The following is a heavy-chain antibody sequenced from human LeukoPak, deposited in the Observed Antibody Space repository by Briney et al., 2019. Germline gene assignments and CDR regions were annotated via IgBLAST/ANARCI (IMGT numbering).Heavy chain of an antibody. CDR2: ISTYNGNT. Sequence: GASVKVSCKASGGTFSSYAISWVRQAPGQGLEWMGWISTYNGNTNYAQRLQGRVTFTTDTSTSTAYMELRSLRSDDTAVYYCGRDRGYFDSWGQGTLVTVSS. CDR1: GGTFSSYA. J-gene: IGHJ4*02. V-gene: IGHV1-18*01. D-gene: IGHD3-10*01. CDR3: GRDRGYFDS.